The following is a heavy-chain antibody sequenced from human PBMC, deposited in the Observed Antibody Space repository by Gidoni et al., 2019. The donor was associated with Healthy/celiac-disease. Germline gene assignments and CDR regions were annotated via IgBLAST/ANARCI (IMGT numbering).Heavy chain of an antibody. J-gene: IGHJ3*02. D-gene: IGHD4-17*01. CDR2: IRGSVGST. CDR3: AKPKRPKPTVADAFDI. Sequence: EVQLLESGGGLVQPGGSLRLSCAASGFTVSSYAMSWVRQAPGKVLEWVSAIRGSVGSTYDADSVKGRFTISRDNSKNTLYLQSNSLRAEDTAVYYCAKPKRPKPTVADAFDIWGQGTMVTVSS. V-gene: IGHV3-23*01. CDR1: GFTVSSYA.